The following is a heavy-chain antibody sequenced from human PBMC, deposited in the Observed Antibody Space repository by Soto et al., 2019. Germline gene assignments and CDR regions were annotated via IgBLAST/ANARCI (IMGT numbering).Heavy chain of an antibody. CDR2: ISHTGSS. CDR3: ARRGKHSGWAPDS. D-gene: IGHD1-26*01. Sequence: PSETLSLTCAVYGGSFNEYYWNWLRQSPGKGLKSIGEISHTGSSDYNPSIRSRATISVDPSRNQFSLKLTSVTAADTAVYYCARRGKHSGWAPDSWGQGTLVTVSS. CDR1: GGSFNEYY. V-gene: IGHV4-34*01. J-gene: IGHJ4*02.